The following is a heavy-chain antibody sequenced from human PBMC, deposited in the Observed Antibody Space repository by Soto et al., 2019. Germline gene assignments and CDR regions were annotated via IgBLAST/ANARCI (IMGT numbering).Heavy chain of an antibody. Sequence: AGGSLRLSCAASGFTFSSYAMSWVRQAPGKGLEWVSAISGSGGSTYYADSVKGRFTISRDNSKNTLYLQMNSLRAEDTAVYYCAKAESITMIVVDPTDAFDIWGQGTIVTVSS. CDR3: AKAESITMIVVDPTDAFDI. J-gene: IGHJ3*02. D-gene: IGHD3-22*01. CDR2: ISGSGGST. CDR1: GFTFSSYA. V-gene: IGHV3-23*01.